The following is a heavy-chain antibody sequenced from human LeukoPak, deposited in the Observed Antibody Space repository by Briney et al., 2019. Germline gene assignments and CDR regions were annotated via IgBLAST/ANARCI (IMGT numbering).Heavy chain of an antibody. CDR1: GYTLTELS. CDR3: ARHIESDIVVVGTWFDP. Sequence: GASVKVSCKVSGYTLTELSMHWVRQAPGKGLEWMGGFDPEDGETIYAQKFQGRVTMTRDTSISTAYMELSRLRSDDTAVYYCARHIESDIVVVGTWFDPWGQGTLVTVSS. V-gene: IGHV1-24*01. CDR2: FDPEDGET. J-gene: IGHJ5*02. D-gene: IGHD2-2*01.